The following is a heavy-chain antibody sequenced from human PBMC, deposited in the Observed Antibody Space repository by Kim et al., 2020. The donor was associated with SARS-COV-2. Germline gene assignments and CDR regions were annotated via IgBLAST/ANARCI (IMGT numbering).Heavy chain of an antibody. D-gene: IGHD6-13*01. Sequence: ASVKVSCKTSGYTFTNYYIHWVRQAPGQGLEWMGIINPSAGSTAYAQKFKGRVTMTRDTSTSTVYMELTSLRSEDTAVYYCARFSSTWYWYAFDIWGQGTMVTVSS. CDR2: INPSAGST. CDR1: GYTFTNYY. CDR3: ARFSSTWYWYAFDI. V-gene: IGHV1-46*01. J-gene: IGHJ3*02.